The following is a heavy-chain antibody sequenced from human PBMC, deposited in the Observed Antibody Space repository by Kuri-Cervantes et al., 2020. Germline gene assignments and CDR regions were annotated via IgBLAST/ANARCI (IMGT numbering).Heavy chain of an antibody. Sequence: SVKVSCKASGCTFSSYAISWVRQAPGQVLEWMGGIIPIFGTANYAQKFQGRVTIPADKSTSTAYMELSSLRSEDPAVYYCARSPRGYGVFDYWGQGTLVTVSS. CDR2: IIPIFGTA. D-gene: IGHD3-10*01. V-gene: IGHV1-69*06. CDR3: ARSPRGYGVFDY. CDR1: GCTFSSYA. J-gene: IGHJ4*02.